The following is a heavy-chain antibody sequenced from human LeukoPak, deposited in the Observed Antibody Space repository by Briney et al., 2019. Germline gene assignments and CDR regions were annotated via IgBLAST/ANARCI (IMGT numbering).Heavy chain of an antibody. Sequence: GGSLRLSCAASGFTFSSYAMSWVRQAPGKGLEWVSAISGSGGSTYYADSVKGRFTISRDNAKNSLYLQMNSLRAEDTAVYYCARGRKRGFDFWGQGTLVTVSS. CDR3: ARGRKRGFDF. J-gene: IGHJ4*02. V-gene: IGHV3-23*01. D-gene: IGHD3-10*01. CDR2: ISGSGGST. CDR1: GFTFSSYA.